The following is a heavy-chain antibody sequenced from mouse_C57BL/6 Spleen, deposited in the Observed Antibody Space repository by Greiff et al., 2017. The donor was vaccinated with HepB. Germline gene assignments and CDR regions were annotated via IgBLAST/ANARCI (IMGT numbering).Heavy chain of an antibody. V-gene: IGHV1-59*01. CDR2: IDPSDSYT. CDR3: ARRGYFTTVVASRAMDY. Sequence: QVQLQQPGAELVRPGPSVKLSCKASGYTFTSYWMHWVKQRPGQGLEWIGVIDPSDSYTNYNQKFKGKATLTVDTSSSTAYMQLSSLTSEDSAVYYCARRGYFTTVVASRAMDYWGQGTSVTVSS. CDR1: GYTFTSYW. D-gene: IGHD1-1*01. J-gene: IGHJ4*01.